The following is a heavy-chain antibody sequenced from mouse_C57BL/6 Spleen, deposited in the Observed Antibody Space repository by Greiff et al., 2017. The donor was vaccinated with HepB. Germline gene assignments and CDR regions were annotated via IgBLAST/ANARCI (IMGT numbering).Heavy chain of an antibody. V-gene: IGHV1-42*01. Sequence: EVQLQQSGPELVKPGASVKISCKASGYSFTGYYMNWVKQSPEKSLEWIGEINPSTGGTTYNQKFKAKATLTVDKSSSTAYMQLKSLTSEDSAVYYCARLRETWFAYWGQGTLVTVSA. CDR3: ARLRETWFAY. CDR2: INPSTGGT. CDR1: GYSFTGYY. J-gene: IGHJ3*01.